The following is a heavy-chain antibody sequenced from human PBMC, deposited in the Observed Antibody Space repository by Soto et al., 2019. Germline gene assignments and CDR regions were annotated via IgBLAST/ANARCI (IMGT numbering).Heavy chain of an antibody. Sequence: GGSLRLSCAASGFTVSSNYMSWVRQAPGKGLEWVSVIYGGGSTYYADSVKGRFTISRDNSKNTLYLQMNSLRAEDTAVYYCARGFPYYYGMDVWGQGTTVTVSS. J-gene: IGHJ6*02. CDR3: ARGFPYYYGMDV. CDR2: IYGGGST. CDR1: GFTVSSNY. V-gene: IGHV3-53*01.